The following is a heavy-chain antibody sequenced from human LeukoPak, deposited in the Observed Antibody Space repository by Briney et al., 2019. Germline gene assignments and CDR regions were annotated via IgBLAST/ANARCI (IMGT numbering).Heavy chain of an antibody. CDR2: ISAYNGNT. CDR3: ARGDYDILTGFSDFDY. D-gene: IGHD3-9*01. CDR1: GYTFTRYG. V-gene: IGHV1-18*01. Sequence: EASVKVSCKASGYTFTRYGISWVRQAPGQGLEWMGWISAYNGNTNYAQKLQGRVTMTTDTSTSTAYMELRSLRSDDTAVYYCARGDYDILTGFSDFDYWGQGTLVTVSS. J-gene: IGHJ4*02.